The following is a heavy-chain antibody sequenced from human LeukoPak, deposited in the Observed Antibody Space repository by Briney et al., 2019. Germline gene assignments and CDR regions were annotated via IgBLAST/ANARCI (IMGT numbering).Heavy chain of an antibody. D-gene: IGHD5-12*01. Sequence: PSQTLSLTCTVSGGSISSGDYYWSWIRQPPGKGLEWIGYIYYSGSTYYNPSLKSRVTISVDTSKNQFSLKLSFVTAADTAVYYCARAWLRSPWYYYYGMDVWGQGTTVTVSS. V-gene: IGHV4-30-4*01. CDR2: IYYSGST. CDR3: ARAWLRSPWYYYYGMDV. CDR1: GGSISSGDYY. J-gene: IGHJ6*02.